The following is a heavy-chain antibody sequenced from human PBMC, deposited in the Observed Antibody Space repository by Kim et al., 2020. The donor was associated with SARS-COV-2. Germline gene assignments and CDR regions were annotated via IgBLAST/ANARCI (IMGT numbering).Heavy chain of an antibody. CDR2: IKPDGSAE. Sequence: GGSLRLSCAASGFTFLSYWMSWVRQTPGKGLEWVANIKPDGSAEDYVDSVKGRFTVSRDNAKNSLYLQMGSLRAEDTAVYYCARHGFPYALDVWGQGTTVTVSS. V-gene: IGHV3-7*01. CDR3: ARHGFPYALDV. J-gene: IGHJ6*02. CDR1: GFTFLSYW. D-gene: IGHD6-25*01.